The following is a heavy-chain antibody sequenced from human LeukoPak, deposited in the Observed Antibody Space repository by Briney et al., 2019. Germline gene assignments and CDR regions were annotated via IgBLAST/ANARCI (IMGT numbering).Heavy chain of an antibody. J-gene: IGHJ4*02. D-gene: IGHD6-19*01. CDR2: IHYSGIT. CDR3: ARVSRDSSGWFPNFDY. V-gene: IGHV4-59*01. CDR1: GGSISSYY. Sequence: SETLSLTCTVSGGSISSYYWSWIRQPPGKGLEWIGYIHYSGITNYSPSLRGRVTISVDTSKNQFSLKVSSVTAADTAVYYCARVSRDSSGWFPNFDYWGQGTLVTVSS.